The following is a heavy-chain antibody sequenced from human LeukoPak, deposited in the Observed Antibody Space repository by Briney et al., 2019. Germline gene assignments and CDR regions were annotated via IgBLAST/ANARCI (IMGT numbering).Heavy chain of an antibody. CDR2: ISYDGSNK. V-gene: IGHV3-30-3*01. Sequence: GRSLRLSCAASGFTFSSYAMHWVRQAPGKGLEWVAVISYDGSNKYYADSVEGRFTISRDNSENTLYLQMNSLRAEDTAVYYCARDVGSGSYLDYWGQGTLVTVSS. CDR1: GFTFSSYA. CDR3: ARDVGSGSYLDY. J-gene: IGHJ4*02. D-gene: IGHD3-10*01.